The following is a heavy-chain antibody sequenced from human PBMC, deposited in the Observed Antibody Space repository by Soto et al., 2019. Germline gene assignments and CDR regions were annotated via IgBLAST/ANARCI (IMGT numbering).Heavy chain of an antibody. CDR2: ISYDGSNK. D-gene: IGHD6-13*01. J-gene: IGHJ6*03. CDR1: GFTFSSYG. Sequence: GGSLRLSCAASGFTFSSYGMHWVRQAPGKGLEWVAVISYDGSNKYYADSVKGRFTISRDNSKNTLYLQMNSLRAEDTAVYYCAKGGYSSSWYPLGYYYMDVWGKGTTVTVSS. CDR3: AKGGYSSSWYPLGYYYMDV. V-gene: IGHV3-30*18.